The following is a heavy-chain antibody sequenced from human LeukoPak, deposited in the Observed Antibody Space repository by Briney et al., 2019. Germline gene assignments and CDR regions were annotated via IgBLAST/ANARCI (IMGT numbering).Heavy chain of an antibody. D-gene: IGHD6-13*01. J-gene: IGHJ6*03. CDR1: GDSVSSNSAA. CDR3: ARKAYSSSWGLGYYYMDV. Sequence: SQTLSLTCAISGDSVSSNSAAWNWIRQSPSRGLEWLGRTYYRSKWYNDYAVSVKSRITINPDTSKNQFSLQLNSVTPEDTAVYYCARKAYSSSWGLGYYYMDVWGKGTTVTVSS. V-gene: IGHV6-1*01. CDR2: TYYRSKWYN.